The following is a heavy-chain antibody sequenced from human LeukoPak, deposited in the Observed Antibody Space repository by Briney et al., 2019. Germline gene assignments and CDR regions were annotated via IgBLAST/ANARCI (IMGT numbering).Heavy chain of an antibody. V-gene: IGHV5-51*01. D-gene: IGHD5-24*01. J-gene: IGHJ4*02. CDR1: GYSFTSYW. Sequence: GESLKISCKGSGYSFTSYWIVWVRQMPGKGPECMGIIYPGHSDTRYSPSFQGQVTISADESSNTAYLQWSSLKASDTAIYYCARHLDGYNPFDYWGQGTLATVSS. CDR2: IYPGHSDT. CDR3: ARHLDGYNPFDY.